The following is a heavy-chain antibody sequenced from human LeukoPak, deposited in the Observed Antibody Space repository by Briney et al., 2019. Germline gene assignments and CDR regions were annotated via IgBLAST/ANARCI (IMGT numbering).Heavy chain of an antibody. J-gene: IGHJ4*02. CDR2: INQDGSDK. CDR3: VGGDY. V-gene: IGHV3-7*01. Sequence: GSLRLSCAASGLTFSIHWMNWVRQAPGKGLECVANINQDGSDKYYVDSVKGRFTISRDNTKNSLYLQMNSLRAEDTAVYYCVGGDYWGQGTLVTVSS. CDR1: GLTFSIHW.